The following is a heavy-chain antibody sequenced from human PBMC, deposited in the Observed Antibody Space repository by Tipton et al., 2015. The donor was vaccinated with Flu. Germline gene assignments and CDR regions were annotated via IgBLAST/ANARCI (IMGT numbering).Heavy chain of an antibody. CDR3: AARSGTYPYYFDY. V-gene: IGHV1-18*01. CDR2: ISPNNGNT. J-gene: IGHJ4*02. Sequence: QLVQSGAEVKKPGASVKVSCKASGYTFSNFDITWVRQAPGQGLEWMGWISPNNGNTRYAQIFQGRVTMTTDTSTSTAYMELRSLRSDDTAVYYCAARSGTYPYYFDYWGQGTLVTVSS. CDR1: GYTFSNFD. D-gene: IGHD1-26*01.